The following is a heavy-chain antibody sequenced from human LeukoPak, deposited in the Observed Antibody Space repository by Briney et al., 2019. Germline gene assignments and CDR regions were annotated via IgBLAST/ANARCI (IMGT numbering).Heavy chain of an antibody. CDR3: ARDCSSSAFDI. D-gene: IGHD2-15*01. CDR1: GFTFNIYT. J-gene: IGHJ3*02. CDR2: IGSSSRYI. Sequence: GGSLRLSCAASGFTFNIYTMTWVRQAPGKGLEWGSSIGSSSRYIYYADSVKGRFTISRDNDKNSVYLQMNSLRAEDTAVYYCARDCSSSAFDIWGQGTMVTVSS. V-gene: IGHV3-21*01.